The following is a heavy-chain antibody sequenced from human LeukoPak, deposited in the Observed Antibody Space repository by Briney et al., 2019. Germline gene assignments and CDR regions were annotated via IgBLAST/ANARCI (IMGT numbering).Heavy chain of an antibody. CDR3: ARDFPQRYYYGSGSLSDY. Sequence: GASVKVSCKASGYTFTGYYMHWVRQAPGQGLEWMGRINPNSGGTNYAQKFQGRVTMTRDTSISTAYMELSRLRPDDTAVYYCARDFPQRYYYGSGSLSDYWGQGTLVTVSS. J-gene: IGHJ4*02. CDR1: GYTFTGYY. V-gene: IGHV1-2*06. CDR2: INPNSGGT. D-gene: IGHD3-10*01.